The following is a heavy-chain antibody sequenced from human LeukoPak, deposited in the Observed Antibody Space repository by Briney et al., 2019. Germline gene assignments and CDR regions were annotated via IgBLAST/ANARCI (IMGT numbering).Heavy chain of an antibody. CDR2: IYYSGST. CDR3: ARASPVFGAFDI. Sequence: SETLSLTCTVSVGSISSYYWSWIRQPPGKGLEWIGYIYYSGSTNYNPSLKSRVTISVDTSKNQFSLKLSSVTAADTAVYYCARASPVFGAFDIWGQGTMVTVSS. D-gene: IGHD3-16*01. CDR1: VGSISSYY. J-gene: IGHJ3*02. V-gene: IGHV4-59*08.